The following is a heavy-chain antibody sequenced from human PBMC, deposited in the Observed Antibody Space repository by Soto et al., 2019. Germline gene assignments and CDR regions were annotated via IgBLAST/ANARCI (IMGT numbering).Heavy chain of an antibody. D-gene: IGHD3-9*01. CDR3: ARGGVGRWIRFDDILTGS. Sequence: SETLSLTCTVSGGSISSSSYYWGWIRQPPGKGLEWIGSIYYSGSTYYNPSLKSRVTISVDTSKNQFSLKLSSVTAADTAVYYCARGGVGRWIRFDDILTGSWGQGTLVTVSS. V-gene: IGHV4-39*01. J-gene: IGHJ5*02. CDR2: IYYSGST. CDR1: GGSISSSSYY.